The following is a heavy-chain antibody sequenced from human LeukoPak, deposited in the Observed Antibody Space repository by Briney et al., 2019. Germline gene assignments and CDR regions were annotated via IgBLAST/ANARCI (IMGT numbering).Heavy chain of an antibody. CDR2: IYHSGST. CDR3: ARGASGYVFYQYYFDY. CDR1: GGSISSGGYS. D-gene: IGHD5-12*01. V-gene: IGHV4-30-2*01. J-gene: IGHJ4*02. Sequence: PSQTLSLTCSVSGGSISSGGYSWSWIRQPPGKGLEWIGDIYHSGSTYYNPSLKSRVTISVDRSKNQFSLKLSSVTAADTAVYYCARGASGYVFYQYYFDYWGQGTLVTVSS.